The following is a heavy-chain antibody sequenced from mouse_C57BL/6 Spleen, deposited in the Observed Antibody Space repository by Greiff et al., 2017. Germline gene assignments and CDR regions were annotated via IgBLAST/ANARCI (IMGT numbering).Heavy chain of an antibody. CDR1: GYAFSSSW. J-gene: IGHJ2*01. CDR2: IYPGDGDT. Sequence: QVQLQQSGPELVKPGASVKISCKASGYAFSSSWMNWVKQRPGKGLEWIGRIYPGDGDTNYNGKFKGKATLTADTSSSTAYMQLSSLTSEDSAVYFCARSDGFDYWGQGTTLTVSS. CDR3: ARSDGFDY. V-gene: IGHV1-82*01. D-gene: IGHD2-3*01.